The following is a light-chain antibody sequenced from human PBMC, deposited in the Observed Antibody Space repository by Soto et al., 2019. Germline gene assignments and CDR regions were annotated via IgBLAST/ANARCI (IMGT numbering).Light chain of an antibody. V-gene: IGKV3-20*01. CDR2: GAS. CDR1: QSVSSIY. CDR3: QQYGSSPLT. Sequence: EIVVTQTTGTLSLSPGERATLSCRASQSVSSIYLAWYQQKPGQAPRLLIYGASNRATGVPDRFSGSGSGTDFTLTISRLEPEDFAVYYCQQYGSSPLTFGGGTKVDI. J-gene: IGKJ4*01.